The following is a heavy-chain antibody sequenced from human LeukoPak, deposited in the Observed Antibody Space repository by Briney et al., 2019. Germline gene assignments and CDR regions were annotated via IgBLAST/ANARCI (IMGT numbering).Heavy chain of an antibody. D-gene: IGHD2-2*01. CDR1: GGSISSGGYY. J-gene: IGHJ4*02. Sequence: SQTLSLTCTVSGGSISSGGYYWSWIRQHPGKGLEWIGYIYYSGSTYYNPSLKSRVTISVDTSKNQFSLKLSSVTAADTAVYYCARVGADCSSTSCFPSFDYWGQGTLVTVSS. CDR3: ARVGADCSSTSCFPSFDY. V-gene: IGHV4-31*03. CDR2: IYYSGST.